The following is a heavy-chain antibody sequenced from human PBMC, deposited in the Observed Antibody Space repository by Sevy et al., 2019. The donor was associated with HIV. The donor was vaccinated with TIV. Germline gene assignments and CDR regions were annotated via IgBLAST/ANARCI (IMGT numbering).Heavy chain of an antibody. V-gene: IGHV3-23*01. D-gene: IGHD3-22*01. Sequence: GGSLRLSCAASGFTFNTYAMNWVRQAPGKGLEWVSAISGSGSITYYADSVKGRFTISRDNSRNTLYLQMNSLSADDTAVYFCAKDQSQGYYYDSSGDWWSWGQGTLVTVSS. J-gene: IGHJ5*02. CDR3: AKDQSQGYYYDSSGDWWS. CDR1: GFTFNTYA. CDR2: ISGSGSIT.